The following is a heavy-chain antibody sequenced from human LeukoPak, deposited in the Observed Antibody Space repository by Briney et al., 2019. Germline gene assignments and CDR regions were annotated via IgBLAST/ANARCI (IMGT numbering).Heavy chain of an antibody. J-gene: IGHJ6*02. D-gene: IGHD3-9*01. CDR3: ARDPEVDVLRYFDWPSSFESYGMDV. CDR2: IASDGSST. V-gene: IGHV3-74*01. Sequence: PGGSLRLSRAASGFTFSSYWMNWVRQAPGKGLVWVSRIASDGSSTTYADSVKGRFSISRDNAKNTLYLQMNSLRAEDTAVYYCARDPEVDVLRYFDWPSSFESYGMDVWGQGTTVTVSS. CDR1: GFTFSSYW.